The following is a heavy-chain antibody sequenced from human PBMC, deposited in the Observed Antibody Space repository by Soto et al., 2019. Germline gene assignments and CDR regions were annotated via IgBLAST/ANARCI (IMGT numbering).Heavy chain of an antibody. Sequence: EVQRVESGGGLVQPGGSLKLSCAASGFTFSGSSMHWVRQSSGKGLEWVGRIRSKADSYATAYAASVKGRFTISRDDSKATAYLKMASLETEDTDVYSCGLDTHMVPYGMDVWGQGTTVTVSS. J-gene: IGHJ6*02. CDR3: GLDTHMVPYGMDV. D-gene: IGHD5-18*01. CDR2: IRSKADSYAT. V-gene: IGHV3-73*01. CDR1: GFTFSGSS.